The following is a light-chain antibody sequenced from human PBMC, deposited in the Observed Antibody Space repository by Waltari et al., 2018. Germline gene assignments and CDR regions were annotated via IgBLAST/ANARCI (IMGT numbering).Light chain of an antibody. CDR1: SSNIGARYD. V-gene: IGLV1-40*01. J-gene: IGLJ2*01. Sequence: QSVLTHPPSVSGAPAQRVTISCPGTSSNIGARYDVNWYQLLPGTAPKPLIYGINNRPSGVPDRFSGSRSATSAALAISGLQAEDEAYYYCQSSDSTLYGVVFGGGTKLTVL. CDR2: GIN. CDR3: QSSDSTLYGVV.